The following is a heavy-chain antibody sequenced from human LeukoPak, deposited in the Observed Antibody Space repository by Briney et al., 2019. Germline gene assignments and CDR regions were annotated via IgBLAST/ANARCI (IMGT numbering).Heavy chain of an antibody. V-gene: IGHV3-30-3*01. CDR2: ISYDGSNN. CDR1: GFTFSSYA. J-gene: IGHJ6*02. D-gene: IGHD6-19*01. CDR3: ARDVGYSSGWYDYYYGVDV. Sequence: PGGSLRLSCAASGFTFSSYAMSWVRQAPGKGLEWVTVISYDGSNNYYADSVKGRFTISRDNSKNTLYLQMNSLRTEDTAVYYCARDVGYSSGWYDYYYGVDVWGQGTTVTVSS.